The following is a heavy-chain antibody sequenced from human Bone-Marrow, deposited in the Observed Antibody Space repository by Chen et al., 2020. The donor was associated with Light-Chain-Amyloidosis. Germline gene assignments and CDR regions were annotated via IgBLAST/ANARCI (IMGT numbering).Heavy chain of an antibody. J-gene: IGHJ6*02. CDR2: INSHGGRI. D-gene: IGHD3-10*01. V-gene: IGHV3-74*01. Sequence: EVQLVESGGGSTQPGGSLRLSCAASGFTVNDYWLHWVRQVPGMGLVWVERINSHGGRIPYSDSVKGRFTSSRDNAKNTVYLKMNSLRAEDTAVYYCARSGNYGRYYYFGMDVWGQGTTVTVSS. CDR1: GFTVNDYW. CDR3: ARSGNYGRYYYFGMDV.